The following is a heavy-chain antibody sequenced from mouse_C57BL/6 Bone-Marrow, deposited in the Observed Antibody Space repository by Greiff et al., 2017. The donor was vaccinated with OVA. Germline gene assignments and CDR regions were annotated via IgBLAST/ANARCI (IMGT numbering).Heavy chain of an antibody. CDR2: ISNLAYSI. CDR1: GFTFSDYG. J-gene: IGHJ2*01. V-gene: IGHV5-15*01. D-gene: IGHD1-1*01. Sequence: DVQLVESGGGLVQPGGSLKLSCAASGFTFSDYGMAWVRQAPRKGPEWVAFISNLAYSIYYADTVTGRFTISRENAKNTLYLEMSSLRSEDTAMYYCARHGATVVFDYWGQGTTLTVSS. CDR3: ARHGATVVFDY.